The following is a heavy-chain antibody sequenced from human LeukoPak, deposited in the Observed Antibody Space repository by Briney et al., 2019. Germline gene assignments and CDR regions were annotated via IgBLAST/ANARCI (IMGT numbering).Heavy chain of an antibody. J-gene: IGHJ4*02. Sequence: PSGTLSLTCTVSGGSISRSNWWSWVRQPPGKGLEWIGEIHDTGSTNYNPPLKSRVTMSLDKSKNQFSLNLNSVTAADTAVYYCAIVRADGRIDYWGQRTLVTVSS. V-gene: IGHV4-4*02. CDR2: IHDTGST. CDR3: AIVRADGRIDY. CDR1: GGSISRSNW. D-gene: IGHD3-10*01.